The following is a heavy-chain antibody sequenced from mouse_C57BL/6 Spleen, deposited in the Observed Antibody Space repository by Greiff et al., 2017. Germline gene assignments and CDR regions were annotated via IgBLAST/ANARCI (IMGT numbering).Heavy chain of an antibody. J-gene: IGHJ1*03. CDR2: IRNKANGYTT. CDR1: GFTFTDYY. V-gene: IGHV7-3*01. Sequence: EVQLVESGGGLVQPGGSLSLSCAASGFTFTDYYMSWVRQPPGKALEWLGFIRNKANGYTTEYSASVKGRFTISRDNSQSILYLQMNALRAEDSATYYCARWVRQYEYFDVWGTGTTVTVSS. D-gene: IGHD2-14*01. CDR3: ARWVRQYEYFDV.